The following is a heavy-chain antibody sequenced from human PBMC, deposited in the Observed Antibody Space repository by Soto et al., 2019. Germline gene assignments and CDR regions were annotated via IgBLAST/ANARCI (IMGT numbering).Heavy chain of an antibody. CDR3: AISKEGVGYCSSTSCPFDY. CDR1: GGSVSSGSYY. J-gene: IGHJ4*02. Sequence: PSETLSLTCTVSGGSVSSGSYYWSWIRQPPGKGLEWIGYIYYSGSTNYNPSLKSRVTISVDTSKNQFSLKLSSVTAADTAVYYCAISKEGVGYCSSTSCPFDYWGQGTLVTVSS. D-gene: IGHD2-2*01. CDR2: IYYSGST. V-gene: IGHV4-61*01.